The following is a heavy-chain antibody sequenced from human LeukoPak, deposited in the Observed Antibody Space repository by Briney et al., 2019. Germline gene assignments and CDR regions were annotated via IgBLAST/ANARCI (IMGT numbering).Heavy chain of an antibody. D-gene: IGHD2-15*01. CDR1: VGTFSIYA. J-gene: IGHJ4*02. CDR3: ARAYCSGGSCYFPFDY. V-gene: IGHV1-69*05. Sequence: ASVKLSCKASVGTFSIYAISWVRQAPGQAPEWMVRIIPLFCTANYAQKFQGRVTITTDESTSTAYMELSSLRSEDTAVYYCARAYCSGGSCYFPFDYWGQGTLVTVSS. CDR2: IIPLFCTA.